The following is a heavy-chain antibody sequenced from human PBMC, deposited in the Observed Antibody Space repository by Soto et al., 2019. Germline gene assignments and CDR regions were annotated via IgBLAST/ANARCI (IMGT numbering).Heavy chain of an antibody. CDR2: IIPILGIA. Sequence: EASVKVSCKASGGTFSSYTISWVRQAPGQGLEWMGRIIPILGIANYAQKFQGRVTISVETSKSQFSLKLSSVTAADTAVYYCAGGDYYHSSGYCFYYYTMDVWGQGTTVTVSS. V-gene: IGHV1-69*02. CDR3: AGGDYYHSSGYCFYYYTMDV. CDR1: GGTFSSYT. J-gene: IGHJ6*02. D-gene: IGHD3-22*01.